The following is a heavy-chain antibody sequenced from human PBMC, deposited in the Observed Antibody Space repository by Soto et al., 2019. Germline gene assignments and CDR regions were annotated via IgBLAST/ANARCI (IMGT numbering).Heavy chain of an antibody. D-gene: IGHD6-6*01. V-gene: IGHV1-69*13. CDR3: ARDYRVIAAYYYYGMDV. CDR2: IIPIFGTA. Sequence: SVKVSCKASGGTFSSYAISWVRQAPGQGLEWMGGIIPIFGTANYAQKFQGRVTITADESTSTAYMELSSLRSEDTAVYYYARDYRVIAAYYYYGMDVWGQGTTVTVSS. CDR1: GGTFSSYA. J-gene: IGHJ6*02.